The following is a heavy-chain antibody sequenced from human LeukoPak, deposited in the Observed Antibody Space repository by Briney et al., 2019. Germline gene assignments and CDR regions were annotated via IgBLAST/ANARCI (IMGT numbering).Heavy chain of an antibody. Sequence: PGGSLRLSCAASGFTLSSYAMSWVRQAPGKGLEWVSAISVSGNTYHADSVKGRFTISRDSSKNTLYLQMNSLRAEDTALYYCATGYDYYADYSLLDSHPFDYWGQGTLVTVSS. D-gene: IGHD4-17*01. CDR1: GFTLSSYA. J-gene: IGHJ4*02. CDR2: ISVSGNT. V-gene: IGHV3-23*01. CDR3: ATGYDYYADYSLLDSHPFDY.